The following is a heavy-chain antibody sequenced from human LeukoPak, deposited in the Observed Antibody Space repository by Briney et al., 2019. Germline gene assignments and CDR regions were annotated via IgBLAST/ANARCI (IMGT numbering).Heavy chain of an antibody. Sequence: SETLSLTCTVSGGSISDYYWSWIRQPPGKGLEWIAEINHRGTTHYNPSLMSRVNISADTSKNHFSLNLDSVTAADTAVYYCARSWAGMYYPFYYFDYWGQGALVTVSP. CDR2: INHRGTT. CDR3: ARSWAGMYYPFYYFDY. J-gene: IGHJ4*02. V-gene: IGHV4-34*01. CDR1: GGSISDYY. D-gene: IGHD1-26*01.